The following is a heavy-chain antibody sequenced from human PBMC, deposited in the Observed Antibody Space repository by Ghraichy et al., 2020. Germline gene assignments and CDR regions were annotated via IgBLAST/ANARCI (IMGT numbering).Heavy chain of an antibody. J-gene: IGHJ4*02. CDR3: ARRPSLDYYGSGSFDY. V-gene: IGHV1-69*13. CDR2: IIPIFGTA. CDR1: GGTFSSYA. D-gene: IGHD3-10*01. Sequence: SVKVSCKASGGTFSSYAISWVRQAPGQGLEWMGGIIPIFGTANYAQKFQGRVTITADESTSTAYMELSSLRSEDTAVYYCARRPSLDYYGSGSFDYWGQGTLVTVSS.